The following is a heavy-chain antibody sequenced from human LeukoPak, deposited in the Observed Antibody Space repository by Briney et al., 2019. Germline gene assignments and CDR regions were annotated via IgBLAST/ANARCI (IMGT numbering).Heavy chain of an antibody. Sequence: GGSLRLSCAASGFTFSDYAMSWVRQAPGKGLEWVSAISGSGGNTDYADSVKGRFTISRDNAKNTLYLQMNSLRAEDTAVYYCARDREASYYYYYYMDVWGKGTTVTISS. CDR3: ARDREASYYYYYYMDV. CDR2: ISGSGGNT. CDR1: GFTFSDYA. V-gene: IGHV3-23*01. J-gene: IGHJ6*03.